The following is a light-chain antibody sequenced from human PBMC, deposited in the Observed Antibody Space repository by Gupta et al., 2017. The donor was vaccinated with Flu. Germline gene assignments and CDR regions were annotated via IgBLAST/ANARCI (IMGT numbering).Light chain of an antibody. CDR1: QSISSTY. J-gene: IGKJ1*01. Sequence: VLTQSPGTLVLSPGETATLSCRASQSISSTYVAWYQQKPGQAPGLLIYGTSTRATGIPDRFSGRGSGTDFTLTINSLEPEDFAVYYCQHYATSPRWTFGQGTKVEVK. CDR3: QHYATSPRWT. CDR2: GTS. V-gene: IGKV3-20*01.